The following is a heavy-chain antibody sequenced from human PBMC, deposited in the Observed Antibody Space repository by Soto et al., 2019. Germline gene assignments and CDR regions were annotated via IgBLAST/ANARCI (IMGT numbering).Heavy chain of an antibody. CDR1: GFTFRTYW. D-gene: IGHD5-18*01. V-gene: IGHV3-7*05. CDR2: INLDGSEK. J-gene: IGHJ6*02. Sequence: VQLVESGGGLVQPGGSLRLSCAASGFTFRTYWLSWVRQVPGKGLEWVANINLDGSEKNYVDSMKGRFTISRDNARNSLYLQMSSLRAEDTALYYCARDGSTRWYSYDYHGMDVWGQGTTVTVSS. CDR3: ARDGSTRWYSYDYHGMDV.